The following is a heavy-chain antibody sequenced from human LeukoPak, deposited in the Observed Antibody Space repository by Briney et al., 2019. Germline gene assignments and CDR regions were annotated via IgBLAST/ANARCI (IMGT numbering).Heavy chain of an antibody. CDR1: GGSISSSSYY. Sequence: SETLSLTCTVSGGSISSSSYYWGWIRQHPGKGLEWIGSIYYSGSTYYNPSLKSRVTISVDTSKNQFSLKLSSVTAADTAVYYCARSQGLVLVGFDYWGQGTLVTVSS. D-gene: IGHD6-19*01. V-gene: IGHV4-39*01. J-gene: IGHJ4*02. CDR2: IYYSGST. CDR3: ARSQGLVLVGFDY.